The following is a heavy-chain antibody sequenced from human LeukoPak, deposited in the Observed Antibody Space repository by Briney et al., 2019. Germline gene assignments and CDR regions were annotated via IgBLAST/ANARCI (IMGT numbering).Heavy chain of an antibody. D-gene: IGHD3-22*01. Sequence: PSETLSLTCAVYGGSFSGYYWSWIRQPPGKGLEWIGEINHSGSTNYNPSLKSRVTISVDKSKNQFSLKLSSVTAADTAAYYCARVSYYDSSGNRGAFDYWGQGTLVTVSS. V-gene: IGHV4-34*01. CDR1: GGSFSGYY. CDR2: INHSGST. CDR3: ARVSYYDSSGNRGAFDY. J-gene: IGHJ4*02.